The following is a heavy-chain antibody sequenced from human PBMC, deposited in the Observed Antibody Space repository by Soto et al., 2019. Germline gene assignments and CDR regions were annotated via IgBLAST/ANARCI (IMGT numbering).Heavy chain of an antibody. V-gene: IGHV3-48*01. CDR1: GFTFSGYS. CDR2: ISSSSSTI. D-gene: IGHD1-26*01. Sequence: RLSCAASGFTFSGYSMNWVRQAPGKGLEWVSYISSSSSTIYYADSVKGRFTISRDNAKNSLYLQMNSLRAEDTAVYYCARDSAGAAGFIWGQGTLVTVSS. CDR3: ARDSAGAAGFI. J-gene: IGHJ4*02.